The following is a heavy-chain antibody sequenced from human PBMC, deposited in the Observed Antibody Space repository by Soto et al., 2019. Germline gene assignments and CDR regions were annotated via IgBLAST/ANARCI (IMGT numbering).Heavy chain of an antibody. CDR2: IYTSGST. D-gene: IGHD2-2*01. J-gene: IGHJ6*02. Sequence: QVQLQESGPGLVKPSETLSLTCTVSGGSISSYYWSWIRQPAGKGLEWIGRIYTSGSTNYNPSLKSRVTMSVDTSKNQFSLKLSSVTAADTAVYYCARAVVPAATDGYYYYYGMDVWGQGTTVTVSS. CDR3: ARAVVPAATDGYYYYYGMDV. CDR1: GGSISSYY. V-gene: IGHV4-4*07.